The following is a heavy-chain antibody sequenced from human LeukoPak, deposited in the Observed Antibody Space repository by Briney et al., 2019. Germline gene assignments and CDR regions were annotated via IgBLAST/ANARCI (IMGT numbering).Heavy chain of an antibody. CDR2: IYYSGST. V-gene: IGHV4-39*01. J-gene: IGHJ4*02. D-gene: IGHD1-26*01. Sequence: SETLSLTCTVSGGSISSSSYYWGWIRQPPGKGLEWIGSIYYSGSTYYNPSLKSRVTISVDTSKNQFSLKLSSVTAADTAVYYCARHPRSSPPLYYFDYWGQGTLVTVSS. CDR1: GGSISSSSYY. CDR3: ARHPRSSPPLYYFDY.